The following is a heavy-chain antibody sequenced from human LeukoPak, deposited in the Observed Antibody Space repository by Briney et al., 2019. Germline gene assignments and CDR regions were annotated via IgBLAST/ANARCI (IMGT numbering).Heavy chain of an antibody. CDR2: ISDSSSLT. CDR1: GFTFSSFG. V-gene: IGHV3-48*02. Sequence: GGSLRLSCAASGFTFSSFGMNWVRQAPGKGLEWVSYISDSSSLTYYADSVKGRFTISRDNAKNSLSLQLNSLRDEDTAVYLCAKVIRGGYGMDVWRQGTTVTVSS. CDR3: AKVIRGGYGMDV. D-gene: IGHD3-10*01. J-gene: IGHJ6*02.